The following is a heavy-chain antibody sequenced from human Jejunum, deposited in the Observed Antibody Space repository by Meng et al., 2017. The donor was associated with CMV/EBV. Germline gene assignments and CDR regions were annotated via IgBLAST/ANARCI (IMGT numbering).Heavy chain of an antibody. CDR1: GCTFSTYG. Sequence: VRWVELGGGVVQLGGVLRLSFETFGCTFSTYGMQWVRQAPGKGLEWVTFIRNDGSNKYYVDSVKGRFTTSRDNSKNTVYLQVNSLRVEDTAVYYCVKEGLEYWGQGTLVTVSS. CDR3: VKEGLEY. J-gene: IGHJ4*02. CDR2: IRNDGSNK. V-gene: IGHV3-30*02. D-gene: IGHD6-6*01.